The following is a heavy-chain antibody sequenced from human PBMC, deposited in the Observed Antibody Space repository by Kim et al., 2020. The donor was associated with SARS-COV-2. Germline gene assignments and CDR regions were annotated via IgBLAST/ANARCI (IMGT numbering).Heavy chain of an antibody. CDR1: GGSISSSNW. J-gene: IGHJ3*02. V-gene: IGHV4-4*02. D-gene: IGHD4-17*01. Sequence: SETLSLTCAVSGGSISSSNWWSWVRQPPGKGLEWIGEIYHSGSTNYNPSLKSRVTISVDKSKNQFSLKLSSVTAADTAVYYCARNNLYGDYNAFDIWGQGTMVTVSS. CDR2: IYHSGST. CDR3: ARNNLYGDYNAFDI.